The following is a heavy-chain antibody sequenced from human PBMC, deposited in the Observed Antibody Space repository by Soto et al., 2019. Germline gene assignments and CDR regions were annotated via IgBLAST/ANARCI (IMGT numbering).Heavy chain of an antibody. CDR1: GGSISSGGYS. J-gene: IGHJ4*02. D-gene: IGHD4-4*01. Sequence: QLQLQESGSGLVKPSQTLSLTCAVSGGSISSGGYSWSWIRQPPGKGLEWIGYIYHSGSTYYNPPLKSRGTLSVDRSKNQFSLKLSSVTAADTAVYYCASGMTTVTTFDYWGQGTLVTVSS. CDR2: IYHSGST. CDR3: ASGMTTVTTFDY. V-gene: IGHV4-30-2*01.